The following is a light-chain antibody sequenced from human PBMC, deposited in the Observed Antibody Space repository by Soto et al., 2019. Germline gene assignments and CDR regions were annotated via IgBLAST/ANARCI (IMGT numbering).Light chain of an antibody. Sequence: EIVLTQSPGTLSLSPGERATLSCRATESVSKSLAWYQQQPGQPPRLLIYGASNRATGIPDRFSGSGSGTEFTLIISRLEPGDFAVYYCQQYGSSHTFGQGTKVEIK. CDR2: GAS. CDR3: QQYGSSHT. CDR1: ESVSKS. V-gene: IGKV3-20*01. J-gene: IGKJ1*01.